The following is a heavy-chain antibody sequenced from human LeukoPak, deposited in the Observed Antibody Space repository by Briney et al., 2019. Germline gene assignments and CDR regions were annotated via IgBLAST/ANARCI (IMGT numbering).Heavy chain of an antibody. J-gene: IGHJ4*02. Sequence: GGSLRLSCAASGFTFDDYAMHWVRQAPGKGLEWVSGISWNSGSIGYADSVKGRFTTSRDNAKNSLYLQMNSLRAEDTALYYCASYYYGSGSSHWGQGTLVTVSS. CDR2: ISWNSGSI. CDR3: ASYYYGSGSSH. CDR1: GFTFDDYA. D-gene: IGHD3-10*01. V-gene: IGHV3-9*01.